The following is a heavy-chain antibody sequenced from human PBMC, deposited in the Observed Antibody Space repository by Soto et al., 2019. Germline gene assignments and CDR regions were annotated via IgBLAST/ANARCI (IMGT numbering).Heavy chain of an antibody. D-gene: IGHD6-13*01. Sequence: QVQLVESGGGVVQPGRSLRLSCAASGFTFNNYGMHWVRQAPGKGLEWVAVIWNDGNGYYYANSVKGRFTISRENSKNTLYLQMSSLRAEDTAVYYCARRQISPPTRGAASARGAMDVW. CDR3: ARRQISPPTRGAASARGAMDV. CDR2: IWNDGNGY. V-gene: IGHV3-33*01. J-gene: IGHJ6*01. CDR1: GFTFNNYG.